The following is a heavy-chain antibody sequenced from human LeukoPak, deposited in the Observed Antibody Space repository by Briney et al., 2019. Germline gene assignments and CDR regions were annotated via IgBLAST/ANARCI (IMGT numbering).Heavy chain of an antibody. CDR1: GFSFSSYA. D-gene: IGHD3-22*01. Sequence: GGSLRLSCGVSGFSFSSYAMSWVRQAPGKGLEWVSSISGSGENTYYTDSVKGRFTISRDNFKSTLYLQMNSLRAEDTAVYYCGKDRPNYYHSSGHYYRQNGDYWGQGTLVTVSS. J-gene: IGHJ4*02. V-gene: IGHV3-23*01. CDR3: GKDRPNYYHSSGHYYRQNGDY. CDR2: ISGSGENT.